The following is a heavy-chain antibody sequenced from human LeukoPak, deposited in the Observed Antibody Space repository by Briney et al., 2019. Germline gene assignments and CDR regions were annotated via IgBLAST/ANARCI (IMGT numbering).Heavy chain of an antibody. J-gene: IGHJ4*01. Sequence: GGSLRLSCGASVFNFIDYSMNCVRQAPGKGREWISYIGISSGNTKYADSVKRRFTISRDKARNSLYLKMNSLRVEDTAMYYCASDHLYAFDNWGHGTLVTVSS. V-gene: IGHV3-48*01. CDR3: ASDHLYAFDN. D-gene: IGHD5/OR15-5a*01. CDR1: VFNFIDYS. CDR2: IGISSGNT.